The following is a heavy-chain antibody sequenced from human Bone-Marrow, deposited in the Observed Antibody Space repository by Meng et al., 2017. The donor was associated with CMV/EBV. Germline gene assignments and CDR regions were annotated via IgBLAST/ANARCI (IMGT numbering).Heavy chain of an antibody. CDR2: IGNDATNK. CDR1: EFTFSSYW. Sequence: GESLKISCAASEFTFSSYWMHWVRQAPGKGLEWVAFIGNDATNKYYADSVKGRFTISRDNSKNTLFLQLNSLRVEDTAVYYCANQADPKYSYYFDYWGQGTLVTVSS. D-gene: IGHD2-21*01. J-gene: IGHJ4*02. V-gene: IGHV3-30*02. CDR3: ANQADPKYSYYFDY.